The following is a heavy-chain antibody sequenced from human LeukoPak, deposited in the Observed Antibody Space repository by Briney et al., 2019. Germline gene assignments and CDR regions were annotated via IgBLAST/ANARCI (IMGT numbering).Heavy chain of an antibody. D-gene: IGHD6-6*01. CDR2: ISSSGSTI. Sequence: PGGSLRLSCAASGFTSSDYYTSWIRQAPGKGLEWVSYISSSGSTIYYADSVKGRFTISRDNAKNSLYLQMNSLRAEDTAVYYCATSGIAARRTHFDYWGQGTLVTVSS. J-gene: IGHJ4*02. V-gene: IGHV3-11*01. CDR1: GFTSSDYY. CDR3: ATSGIAARRTHFDY.